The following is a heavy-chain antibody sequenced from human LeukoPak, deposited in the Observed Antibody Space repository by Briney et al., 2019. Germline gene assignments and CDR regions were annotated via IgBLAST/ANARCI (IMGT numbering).Heavy chain of an antibody. CDR2: IRYDGNE. Sequence: GGSLRLSCAASGFTFSYYGMHWVRQAPGKGLEWVASIRYDGNEFYAESVKGRFTISRDNSKNTLYLQMDSLSAEDTAVYYCVKVDTWGQGTLVTVSS. D-gene: IGHD5-18*01. J-gene: IGHJ4*02. CDR1: GFTFSYYG. CDR3: VKVDT. V-gene: IGHV3-30*02.